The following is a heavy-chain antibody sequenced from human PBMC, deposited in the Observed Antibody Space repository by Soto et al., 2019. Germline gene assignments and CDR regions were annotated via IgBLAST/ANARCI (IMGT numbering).Heavy chain of an antibody. V-gene: IGHV3-30-3*01. Sequence: GGSLRLSCAASGFTFSIYAMHWVRQAPGKGLEWVAVISYDGSNKYYADSVKGRFTISRDNSKNTLYLQMNSLRAEDTAVYYCARSEGYYDSSGYYFYYGMDVWGQGTTVTVSS. CDR1: GFTFSIYA. J-gene: IGHJ6*02. D-gene: IGHD3-22*01. CDR2: ISYDGSNK. CDR3: ARSEGYYDSSGYYFYYGMDV.